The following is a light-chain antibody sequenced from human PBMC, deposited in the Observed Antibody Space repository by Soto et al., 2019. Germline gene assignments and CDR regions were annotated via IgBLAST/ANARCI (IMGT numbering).Light chain of an antibody. CDR3: QQRSNWPLA. J-gene: IGKJ3*01. CDR1: QSVSSY. CDR2: DAS. Sequence: EIVLTQSPATLSLSRGERGTLSCRASQSVSSYLAWYQQKPGQAPRLLIYDASNRATGIPARFSSSGSGTDFTLTISSLEPEDFAVYYCQQRSNWPLAFGPGTKVDIK. V-gene: IGKV3-11*01.